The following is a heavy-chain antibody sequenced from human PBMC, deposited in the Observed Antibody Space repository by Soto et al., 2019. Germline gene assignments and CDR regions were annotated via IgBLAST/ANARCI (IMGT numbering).Heavy chain of an antibody. CDR3: ARDRRDSSSPYYYYGMDV. CDR1: GYTFTSYY. CDR2: INPSGGST. V-gene: IGHV1-46*01. D-gene: IGHD6-6*01. Sequence: QVQLVQSGAEVKKPGASVKVSCKASGYTFTSYYMHWVRQAPGQGLEWMGIINPSGGSTSYAQKFQGRVTRTRDTSTSTVYMELSSLRSEDTAVYYCARDRRDSSSPYYYYGMDVWGQGTTVTVSS. J-gene: IGHJ6*02.